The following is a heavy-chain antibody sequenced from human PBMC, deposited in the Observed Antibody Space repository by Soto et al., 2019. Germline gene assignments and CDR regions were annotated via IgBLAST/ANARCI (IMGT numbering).Heavy chain of an antibody. Sequence: GASVKVSCQASGYICITYGISCVRQAPGQGLEWTGGSSPYNGKTNYAPTPPGRVTRTTDKSTSKAYLELRSQRADDTAVYYCVRDLDGSGSYYTDHWG. CDR1: GYICITYG. CDR2: SSPYNGKT. D-gene: IGHD3-10*01. CDR3: VRDLDGSGSYYTDH. V-gene: IGHV1-18*01. J-gene: IGHJ4*01.